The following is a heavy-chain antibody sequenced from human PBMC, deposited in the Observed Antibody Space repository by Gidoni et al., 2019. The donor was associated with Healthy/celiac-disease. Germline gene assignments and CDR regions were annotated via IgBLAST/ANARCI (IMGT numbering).Heavy chain of an antibody. Sequence: QVQLQESGPGLVKPSQTLSPTCTFPGGSISSGSYYCRRIRPPAGKGLEWIGRIYTSGSTNYNPSLKSRVTISVDTSKNQFSLKLSSVTAADTAVYYCAREVLPSGPTFSNYYYGMDVWGQGTTVTVSS. CDR3: AREVLPSGPTFSNYYYGMDV. D-gene: IGHD1-26*01. J-gene: IGHJ6*02. CDR1: GGSISSGSYY. V-gene: IGHV4-61*02. CDR2: IYTSGST.